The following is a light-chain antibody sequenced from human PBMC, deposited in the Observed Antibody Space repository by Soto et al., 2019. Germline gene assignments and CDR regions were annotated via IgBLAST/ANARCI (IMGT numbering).Light chain of an antibody. CDR1: QNINKY. J-gene: IGKJ1*01. CDR2: STS. CDR3: QQSYSRPRA. V-gene: IGKV1-39*01. Sequence: DIQMTQSPSSLSAAVGDRVTITCRASQNINKYLNWYQQKPGKGPKLLIYSTSSLESGVPSRFSGSGSGTDFTLTIRSLQPEDVATYFCQQSYSRPRAFGQGTKVEI.